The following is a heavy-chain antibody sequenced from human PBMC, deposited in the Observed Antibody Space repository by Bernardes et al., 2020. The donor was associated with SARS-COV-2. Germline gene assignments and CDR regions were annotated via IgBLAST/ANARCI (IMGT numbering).Heavy chain of an antibody. J-gene: IGHJ6*02. Sequence: ASVKVSCEASGYMFISYGMSWVRQAPGQGLEWMGWISASNGNTNYAQKFQGRVIMTTDTSTNIAYMELRSLRSDDTAVYYCARSGYYFGSGSQEYHYFGMDVWGQGTTVTVSS. CDR2: ISASNGNT. V-gene: IGHV1-18*01. CDR1: GYMFISYG. D-gene: IGHD3-10*01. CDR3: ARSGYYFGSGSQEYHYFGMDV.